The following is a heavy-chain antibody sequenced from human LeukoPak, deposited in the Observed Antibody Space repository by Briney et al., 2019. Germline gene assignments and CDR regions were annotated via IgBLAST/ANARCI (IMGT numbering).Heavy chain of an antibody. Sequence: GGSLEISCQGSGYIFTSYWIGWARQLPGKGLEWMGIIYPGDSDTRYSPSFQGQVTISADKSISTAYLQWSSLKASDTAMYYCARVIWFGELSLYYFDYWGQGTLVTVSS. J-gene: IGHJ4*02. D-gene: IGHD3-10*01. CDR3: ARVIWFGELSLYYFDY. CDR2: IYPGDSDT. CDR1: GYIFTSYW. V-gene: IGHV5-51*01.